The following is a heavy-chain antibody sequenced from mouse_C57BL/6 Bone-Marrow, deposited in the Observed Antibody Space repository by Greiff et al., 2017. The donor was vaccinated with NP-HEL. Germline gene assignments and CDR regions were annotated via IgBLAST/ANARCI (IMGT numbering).Heavy chain of an antibody. Sequence: VQLQQSGPGLVAPSQSLSITCTVSGFSFTSYAISWVRQPPGKGLEWLGVIWTGGGTNYNSALKSRLSISKYNSKSQVFLKMNSLQTDDTARYYCARKGATVLSSYWYFDVWGTGTTVTVSS. CDR3: ARKGATVLSSYWYFDV. CDR1: GFSFTSYA. D-gene: IGHD1-1*01. J-gene: IGHJ1*03. CDR2: IWTGGGT. V-gene: IGHV2-9-1*01.